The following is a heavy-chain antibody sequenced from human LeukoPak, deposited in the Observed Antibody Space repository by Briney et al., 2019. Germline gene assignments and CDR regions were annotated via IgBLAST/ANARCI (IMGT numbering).Heavy chain of an antibody. J-gene: IGHJ6*03. D-gene: IGHD3-3*01. V-gene: IGHV3-7*01. CDR1: GFTFSGYW. Sequence: GGSLRLSCAASGFTFSGYWMSWVRQAPGKGLEWVANIKQDGSEKYYVDSVKGRFTISRDNAKNSLYLQMNSLRAEDTAVYYCARDRDDFWYYYYMDVWGKGTTVTVSS. CDR3: ARDRDDFWYYYYMDV. CDR2: IKQDGSEK.